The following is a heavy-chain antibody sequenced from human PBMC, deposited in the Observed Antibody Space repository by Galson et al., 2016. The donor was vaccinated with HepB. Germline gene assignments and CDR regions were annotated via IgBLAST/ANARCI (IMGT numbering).Heavy chain of an antibody. D-gene: IGHD2-21*02. Sequence: ETLSLTCNVSGGSISSYFWSWIRQPPGKGLEWIGYIYKTGNTSYSPSLKSRVTVSVATSKNQFSLKLRSVTAADTAVYYCARGVTGTPYFDFWGQGAPVTVSS. CDR1: GGSISSYF. CDR3: ARGVTGTPYFDF. J-gene: IGHJ4*02. V-gene: IGHV4-59*01. CDR2: IYKTGNT.